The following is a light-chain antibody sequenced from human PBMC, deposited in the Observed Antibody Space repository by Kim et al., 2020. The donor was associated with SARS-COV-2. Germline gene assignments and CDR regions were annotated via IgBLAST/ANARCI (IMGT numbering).Light chain of an antibody. J-gene: IGKJ1*01. CDR3: QNSYDIPWT. CDR1: QSINNY. V-gene: IGKV1-39*01. CDR2: AAS. Sequence: ASVGDRVTITCRASQSINNYLNWYQQKPGKAPNLLIYAASTLQTGVPSRFSGSGSGTDFTLTISSLQPEDVATYYCQNSYDIPWTFGQGTKVDIK.